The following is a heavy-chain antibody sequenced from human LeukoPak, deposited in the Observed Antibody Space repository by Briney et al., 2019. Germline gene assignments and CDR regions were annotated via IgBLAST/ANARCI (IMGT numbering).Heavy chain of an antibody. V-gene: IGHV3-23*01. Sequence: GGSLRLSCAASRFTFSSYAMSWVRQAPGKGLEWVSVIRATDGSTYYADSVKGRFTISRDNSKNTLYLQMNSLRAEDTAVYYCASPSAYYYDSSGYYPLGNWYFDLWGRGTLVTVSS. D-gene: IGHD3-22*01. CDR3: ASPSAYYYDSSGYYPLGNWYFDL. CDR2: IRATDGST. CDR1: RFTFSSYA. J-gene: IGHJ2*01.